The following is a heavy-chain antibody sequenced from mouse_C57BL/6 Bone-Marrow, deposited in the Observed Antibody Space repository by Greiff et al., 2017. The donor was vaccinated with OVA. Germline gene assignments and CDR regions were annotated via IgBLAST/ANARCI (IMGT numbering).Heavy chain of an antibody. J-gene: IGHJ2*01. D-gene: IGHD1-1*01. CDR2: IYPRSGNT. Sequence: QIHVKQSGAELARPGASVKLSCKASGYTFTSYGISWVKQRTGQGLEWIGEIYPRSGNTYYNEKFKGKATLTADKSSSTAYMALRSLTSEDSAVYFCARTGSRYFDYWGQGTTLTVSS. V-gene: IGHV1-81*01. CDR3: ARTGSRYFDY. CDR1: GYTFTSYG.